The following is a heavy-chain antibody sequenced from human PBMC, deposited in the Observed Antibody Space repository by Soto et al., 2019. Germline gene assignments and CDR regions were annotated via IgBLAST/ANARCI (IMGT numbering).Heavy chain of an antibody. CDR2: ISYDGSNK. J-gene: IGHJ6*02. CDR3: AKEISSSARGIWYYYYYGMDV. Sequence: GGSLRLSCAASGFTFSSYGMHWVRQAPGKGLEWVAVISYDGSNKYYADSVKGRFTISRDNSKNTLYLQMNSLRAEDTAVYYCAKEISSSARGIWYYYYYGMDVWGQGTTVTVSS. D-gene: IGHD6-6*01. V-gene: IGHV3-30*18. CDR1: GFTFSSYG.